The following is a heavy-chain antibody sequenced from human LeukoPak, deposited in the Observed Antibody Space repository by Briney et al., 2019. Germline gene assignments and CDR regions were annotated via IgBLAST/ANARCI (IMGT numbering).Heavy chain of an antibody. CDR2: IRSSGGTI. J-gene: IGHJ4*02. V-gene: IGHV3-48*04. D-gene: IGHD6-19*01. CDR1: GFIFSRYV. CDR3: AREVAVAGTDLDY. Sequence: GGSLRLSCAASGFIFSRYVMSWVRQAPGKGLEWVAYIRSSGGTIYYADSVKGRFTISRDNAKNSLYLQMNSLRAEDTAVYYCAREVAVAGTDLDYWGQGTLVTVSS.